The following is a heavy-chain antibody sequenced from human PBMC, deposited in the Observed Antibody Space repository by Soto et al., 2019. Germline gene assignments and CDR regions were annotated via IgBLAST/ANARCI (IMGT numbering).Heavy chain of an antibody. D-gene: IGHD4-17*01. CDR3: ARGLTTVTTVRYFDY. CDR2: INRSGST. Sequence: QVQLQQWGAGLLRPSETLSLTCAVYGGSFSGYYWGWIRQPPGKGLEWIGEINRSGSTNYNPSLKSRVTISVDTSKNQFSLKLSSVTAADTAVYYCARGLTTVTTVRYFDYWGQGTLVTVSS. CDR1: GGSFSGYY. J-gene: IGHJ4*02. V-gene: IGHV4-34*01.